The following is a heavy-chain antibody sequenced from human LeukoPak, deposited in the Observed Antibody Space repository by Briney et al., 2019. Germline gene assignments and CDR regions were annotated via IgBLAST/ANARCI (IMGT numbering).Heavy chain of an antibody. Sequence: GGSLRLSCAASGFTFSTYWMSWVRQAPGKGLEWVANIKQDGSEKYYVDSVKGRFTISRDNAKNSLYLQMNSLRAEDTAVYYGPRVPRGPQTHTPPSWGRGPL. CDR1: GFTFSTYW. J-gene: IGHJ5*02. V-gene: IGHV3-7*03. CDR2: IKQDGSEK. CDR3: PRVPRGPQTHTPPS.